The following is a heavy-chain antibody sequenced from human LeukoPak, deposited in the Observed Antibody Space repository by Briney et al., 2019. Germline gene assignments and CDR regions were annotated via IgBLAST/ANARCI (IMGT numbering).Heavy chain of an antibody. CDR2: ISSSSSYI. D-gene: IGHD3-9*01. J-gene: IGHJ4*02. V-gene: IGHV3-21*01. CDR1: GFTFSSYS. Sequence: PGGSLRLSCAASGFTFSSYSMNWVRQAPGKGLEWVLSISSSSSYIYYADSVKGRFTISRDNAKNSLYLQMNSLRAEDTAVYYCARDGDYYDILTGYYVRFFGYWGQGTLVTVSS. CDR3: ARDGDYYDILTGYYVRFFGY.